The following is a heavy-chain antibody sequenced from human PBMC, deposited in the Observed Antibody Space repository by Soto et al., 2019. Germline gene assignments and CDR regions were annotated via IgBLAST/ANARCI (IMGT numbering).Heavy chain of an antibody. V-gene: IGHV1-2*02. CDR1: GYTFTGYY. J-gene: IGHJ4*02. CDR3: ARVLYSGSYYFDY. Sequence: ASVKVSCKASGYTFTGYYMHWVRQAPGQGLEWMGWINPNSGGTNYAQKFQGRVTMTRDTSISTAYMELSRLRSDDTAVYYCARVLYSGSYYFDYWGQGTLVTVSS. CDR2: INPNSGGT. D-gene: IGHD1-26*01.